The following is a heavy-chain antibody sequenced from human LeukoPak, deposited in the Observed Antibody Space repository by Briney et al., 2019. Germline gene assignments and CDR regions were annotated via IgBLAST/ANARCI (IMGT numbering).Heavy chain of an antibody. CDR1: GGSISSGSYY. CDR3: ARSPRYYDFWSGSDWFDP. Sequence: SQTLSLTCTVSGGSISSGSYYWSWIRQPAGKGLEWIGRIYTSGSTNYNPSLKSRVTISIDTSKNQFSLKLNSVTAADTAVYYCARSPRYYDFWSGSDWFDPWGQGTLVTVSS. CDR2: IYTSGST. V-gene: IGHV4-61*02. D-gene: IGHD3-3*01. J-gene: IGHJ5*02.